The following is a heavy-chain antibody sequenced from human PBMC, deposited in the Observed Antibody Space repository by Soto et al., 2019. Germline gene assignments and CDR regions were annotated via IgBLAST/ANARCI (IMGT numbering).Heavy chain of an antibody. CDR3: AKEEDEDTPDAFDI. Sequence: SQTLSLTCAISGDSVSSKSAAWSCIRQSPSRGLEWLGRTYYRSKWYNDYAVSVKSRITINPDTSKNQFSLQLNSVTPEDTAVYYCAKEEDEDTPDAFDIWGQGTMVTVSS. V-gene: IGHV6-1*01. J-gene: IGHJ3*02. CDR2: TYYRSKWYN. CDR1: GDSVSSKSAA.